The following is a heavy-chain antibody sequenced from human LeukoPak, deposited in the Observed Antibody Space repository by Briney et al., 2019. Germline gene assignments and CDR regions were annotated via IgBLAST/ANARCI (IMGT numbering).Heavy chain of an antibody. V-gene: IGHV3-48*03. J-gene: IGHJ5*02. CDR3: ARGHPITMVRGVIITLPKGAVFDP. CDR2: ISSSGSTI. CDR1: GFTFSSYE. Sequence: PGGSLRLSCAASGFTFSSYEMNWVRQAPGKGLEWVSYISSSGSTIYYADSVKGRFTISRDNAKNSLYLQMNSLRAEDTAVYYCARGHPITMVRGVIITLPKGAVFDPWGQGTLVTVSS. D-gene: IGHD3-10*01.